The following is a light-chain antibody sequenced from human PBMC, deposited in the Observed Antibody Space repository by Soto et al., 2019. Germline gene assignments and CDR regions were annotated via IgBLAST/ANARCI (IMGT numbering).Light chain of an antibody. J-gene: IGLJ2*01. V-gene: IGLV2-8*01. Sequence: QSALTQPPSASGSPGQSVTISCTGTSSDVGGYNSVSWYQHHPAKAPKLIIYDVSKRPSGVPDRFSGSKSGNTASLTVSVLQAEDEADYYCSSYAATNKVTFGGGTQLTVL. CDR2: DVS. CDR3: SSYAATNKVT. CDR1: SSDVGGYNS.